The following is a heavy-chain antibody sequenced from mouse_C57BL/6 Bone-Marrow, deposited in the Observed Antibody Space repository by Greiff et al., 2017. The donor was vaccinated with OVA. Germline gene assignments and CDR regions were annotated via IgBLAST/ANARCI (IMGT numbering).Heavy chain of an antibody. Sequence: EVKLQESGAELVRPGASVKLSCTASGFNIKDYYMHWVKQRPEQGLEWIGRIDPEDGDTEYAPKFQGQATMTADTSYNTAYLQLSSLTSDDIAVDYWTTKGNYYAMDYWGQGTSVTVSS. CDR2: IDPEDGDT. J-gene: IGHJ4*01. V-gene: IGHV14-1*01. CDR1: GFNIKDYY. CDR3: TTKGNYYAMDY.